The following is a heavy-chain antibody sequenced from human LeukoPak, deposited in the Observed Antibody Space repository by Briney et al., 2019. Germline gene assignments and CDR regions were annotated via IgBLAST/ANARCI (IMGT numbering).Heavy chain of an antibody. J-gene: IGHJ4*02. CDR1: AYSFTSYW. Sequence: GESLKISCKGAAYSFTSYWIAWVRQMPGKGLEWMGIIYPGDSNTRYSPSFQGQVTISADRSISTAYLQWSSLKASDNAMYYCARQVGYRRGGNCYEVSFDYWGQGTLVTVSS. V-gene: IGHV5-51*01. D-gene: IGHD2-15*01. CDR2: IYPGDSNT. CDR3: ARQVGYRRGGNCYEVSFDY.